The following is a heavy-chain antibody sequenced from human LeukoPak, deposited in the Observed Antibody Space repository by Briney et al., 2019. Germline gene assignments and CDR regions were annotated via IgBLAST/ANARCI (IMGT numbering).Heavy chain of an antibody. V-gene: IGHV3-7*01. D-gene: IGHD7-27*01. CDR1: GFTFTDYW. Sequence: GGSLRLSCAASGFTFTDYWMSWVRQAPGKGLEWVANIKRDGSEKYCVDSVKGRFTISRDNAKNSLYLQMNSLRADDTAVYYCARGIITGVDYFDYWGQGTLVTVSS. CDR3: ARGIITGVDYFDY. J-gene: IGHJ4*02. CDR2: IKRDGSEK.